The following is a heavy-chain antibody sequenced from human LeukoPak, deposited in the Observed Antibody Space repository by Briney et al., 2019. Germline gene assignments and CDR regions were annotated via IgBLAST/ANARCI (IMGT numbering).Heavy chain of an antibody. V-gene: IGHV3-30*18. J-gene: IGHJ4*02. CDR3: AKDPVGVVATAPDY. D-gene: IGHD2-21*02. Sequence: GGSLRLSCAASGFTFSSYGMHWVRQAPGKGLEWVAVISYDGSNKYYADSVKGRFTISRDNSKNTLYLQMNSLRAEDTAVYYCAKDPVGVVATAPDYWGQGTLVTVSS. CDR2: ISYDGSNK. CDR1: GFTFSSYG.